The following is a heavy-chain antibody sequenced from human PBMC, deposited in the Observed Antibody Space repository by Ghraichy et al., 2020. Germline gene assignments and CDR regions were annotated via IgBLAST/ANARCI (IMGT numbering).Heavy chain of an antibody. D-gene: IGHD2-2*01. Sequence: SVKVSCKASGGTFSSYAISWVRQAPGQGLEWMGGIIPIFGTANYAQKFQGRVTITADESTSTAYMELSSLRSEDTAVYYCARVGSQLLSDYFDYWGQGTLVTVSS. J-gene: IGHJ4*02. CDR3: ARVGSQLLSDYFDY. CDR2: IIPIFGTA. CDR1: GGTFSSYA. V-gene: IGHV1-69*13.